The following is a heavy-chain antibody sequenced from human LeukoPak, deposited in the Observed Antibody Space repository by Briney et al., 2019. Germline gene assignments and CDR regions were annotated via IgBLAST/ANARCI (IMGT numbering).Heavy chain of an antibody. CDR1: GGSFSGYY. CDR3: ARARSVTVGVYYFDY. D-gene: IGHD3-22*01. Sequence: SETLSLTCAVYGGSFSGYYWSWIRQPPGKGLEWIGYIYHSGSTYYNPSLKSRVTISVDRSKNQFSLKLSSVTAADTAVYYCARARSVTVGVYYFDYWGQGTLVTVSS. CDR2: IYHSGST. J-gene: IGHJ4*02. V-gene: IGHV4-34*01.